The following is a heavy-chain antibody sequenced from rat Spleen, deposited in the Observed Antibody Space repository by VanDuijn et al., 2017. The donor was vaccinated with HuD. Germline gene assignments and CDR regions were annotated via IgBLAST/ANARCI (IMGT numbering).Heavy chain of an antibody. CDR2: IWTGGST. CDR1: GFSLTSYH. V-gene: IGHV2-43*01. D-gene: IGHD1-10*01. J-gene: IGHJ1*01. CDR3: TRDQGTTLDF. Sequence: QVQLRESGPGLVQPSQTLSLTCTVSGFSLTSYHVSWVRQPPGKGLEWMGVIWTGGSTAYNSLLKSRLSISRDTSKNQVFLKMNSLQTDDTGTYYCTRDQGTTLDFWGPGTMVTVSS.